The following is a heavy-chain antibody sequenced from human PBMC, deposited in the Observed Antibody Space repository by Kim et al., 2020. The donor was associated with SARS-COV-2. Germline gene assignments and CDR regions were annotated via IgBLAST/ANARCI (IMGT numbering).Heavy chain of an antibody. V-gene: IGHV3-30*18. CDR2: ILFDGSGE. D-gene: IGHD6-19*01. Sequence: GGSLRLSCADSTLTFKNFAMHWVRQAPGKGLEWVSGILFDGSGEYYGDSVKGRFSISRDNSKNTLFLQMNNLRSDDSGVYYCAKDLTPYSSGGSFYFGMAVWGQGTSVPVSS. J-gene: IGHJ6*02. CDR1: TLTFKNFA. CDR3: AKDLTPYSSGGSFYFGMAV.